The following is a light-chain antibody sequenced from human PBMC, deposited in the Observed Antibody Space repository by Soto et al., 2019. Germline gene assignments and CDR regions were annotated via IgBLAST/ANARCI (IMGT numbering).Light chain of an antibody. CDR3: QHYNSYSEA. V-gene: IGKV1-5*03. J-gene: IGKJ1*01. CDR2: KAS. Sequence: DIQMTPSPSTLSGSVGDRVTVTCRASQTISSWLAWYQQKPGKAPKLLIYKASTLKSGVPSRFSGSGSGTEFTLTISSLQPDDFATYYCQHYNSYSEAFGQGTKVDI. CDR1: QTISSW.